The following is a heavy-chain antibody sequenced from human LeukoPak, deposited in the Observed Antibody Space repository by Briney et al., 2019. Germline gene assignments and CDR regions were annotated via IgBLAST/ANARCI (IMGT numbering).Heavy chain of an antibody. J-gene: IGHJ4*02. CDR2: ISSSSSYI. CDR1: GFTFSSYS. Sequence: PGGSLRLSCAASGFTFSSYSMNWVRQAPGKGLEWVSSISSSSSYIYYADSVKGRFTISRDNSKNTLYLQMNSLRAEDTAVYYCARGLIAAAGTDYFDYWGQGTLVTVS. D-gene: IGHD6-13*01. V-gene: IGHV3-21*04. CDR3: ARGLIAAAGTDYFDY.